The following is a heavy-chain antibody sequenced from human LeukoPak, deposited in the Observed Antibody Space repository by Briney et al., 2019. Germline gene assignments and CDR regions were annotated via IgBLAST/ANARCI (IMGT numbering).Heavy chain of an antibody. J-gene: IGHJ4*02. CDR1: GYTFTSYG. CDR2: ISAYNGNT. Sequence: ASVKVSCKASGYTFTSYGISWMRQAPGQGLEWMGWISAYNGNTNYAQKLQGRVTMTTDTSTSTAYMELRSLRSDDTAVYYCARDRETYYYDSSGYGHDCWGQGTLVTVSS. D-gene: IGHD3-22*01. V-gene: IGHV1-18*01. CDR3: ARDRETYYYDSSGYGHDC.